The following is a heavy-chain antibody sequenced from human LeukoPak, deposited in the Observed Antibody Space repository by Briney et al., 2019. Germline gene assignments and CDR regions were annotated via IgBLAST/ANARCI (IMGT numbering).Heavy chain of an antibody. J-gene: IGHJ4*02. CDR2: IDADGTGA. CDR3: AKGERLRFLD. V-gene: IGHV3-74*03. Sequence: GGSLRLSCIASGFTFSSDRMHWVRQVPGKGLVWVSRIDADGTGAVYADAVEGRFTISRDNAKNMLYLQMNSLRAEDTAVYYCAKGERLRFLDWGQGTLVTVSS. D-gene: IGHD5-12*01. CDR1: GFTFSSDR.